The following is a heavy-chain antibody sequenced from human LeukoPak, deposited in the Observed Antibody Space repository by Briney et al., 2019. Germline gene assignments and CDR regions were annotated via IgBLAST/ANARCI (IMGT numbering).Heavy chain of an antibody. J-gene: IGHJ6*03. V-gene: IGHV6-1*01. CDR3: ARDRVDFWSGYHAMDV. CDR2: TYYRSKWYN. CDR1: GDSVSSNSAA. Sequence: SQTLSLTCAISGDSVSSNSAAWNWIRQSPSRGLEWLGRTYYRSKWYNDYAVSVKSRITINPDTSKNQFSLQLNSVTAADTAVCYCARDRVDFWSGYHAMDVWGKGTTVTVSS. D-gene: IGHD3-3*01.